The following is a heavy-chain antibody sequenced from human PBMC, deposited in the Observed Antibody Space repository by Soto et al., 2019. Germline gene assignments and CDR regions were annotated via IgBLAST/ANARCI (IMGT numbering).Heavy chain of an antibody. D-gene: IGHD2-2*01. V-gene: IGHV1-69*01. J-gene: IGHJ6*02. CDR1: GGTFGSYA. CDR3: ARSQGSSTSLEIYYYCYYGMDV. CDR2: IIPIPGTA. Sequence: QVQLVQSGAEVKKPGSSVKVSCKASGGTFGSYAISWVRQAPGQGLEWMGGIIPIPGTANYAQKFQGKVAIAVDESTSTACIGRSSLRSENTGVYYCARSQGSSTSLEIYYYCYYGMDVWGQGTTVTVS.